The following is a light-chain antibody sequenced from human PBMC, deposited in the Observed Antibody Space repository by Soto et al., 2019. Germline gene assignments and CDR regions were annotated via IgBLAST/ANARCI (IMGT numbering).Light chain of an antibody. CDR2: GAS. CDR1: QSVSSY. Sequence: EIVLTQSPGSLSLSPGERATLSCRASQSVSSYLAWYQQKPGQAPRLLIYGASSRASGIPDRFSGSGSGTDFPLTISRLEPEDFAVYYCQQYNSPPRTFGQGTKVEIK. V-gene: IGKV3-20*01. J-gene: IGKJ1*01. CDR3: QQYNSPPRT.